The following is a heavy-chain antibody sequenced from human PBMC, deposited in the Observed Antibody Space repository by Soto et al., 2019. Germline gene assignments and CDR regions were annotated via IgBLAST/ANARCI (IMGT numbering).Heavy chain of an antibody. CDR1: GGSISSSSYY. D-gene: IGHD3-16*01. CDR3: ARHSSRSCAAYYFDY. Sequence: QLQLQESGPGLVKPSETLSLTCTVSGGSISSSSYYWGWIRQPPGKGLEWIGSIYYSGSTYYNPSRESRVTISVDTSKNQFSLKLSSVTAADTAVYYCARHSSRSCAAYYFDYWGQGTLVTVSS. CDR2: IYYSGST. V-gene: IGHV4-39*01. J-gene: IGHJ4*02.